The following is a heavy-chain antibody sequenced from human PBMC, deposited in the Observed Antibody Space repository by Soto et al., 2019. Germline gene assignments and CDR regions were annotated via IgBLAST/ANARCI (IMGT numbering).Heavy chain of an antibody. D-gene: IGHD5-12*01. CDR3: ARAGQGYSGYGPRIIVDP. CDR2: INSDGSST. V-gene: IGHV3-74*01. Sequence: GGSLRLSCAASGFTFSSYWMHWVRQAPGKGLVWVSRINSDGSSTSYADSVKGRFTISRDNAKNTLYLQMNSLRAEDTAVYYCARAGQGYSGYGPRIIVDPWGQGTLVTVS. CDR1: GFTFSSYW. J-gene: IGHJ5*02.